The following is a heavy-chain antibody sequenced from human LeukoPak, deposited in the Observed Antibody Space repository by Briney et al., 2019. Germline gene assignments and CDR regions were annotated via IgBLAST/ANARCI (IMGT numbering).Heavy chain of an antibody. Sequence: PSETLSLTSTVSGASISSYYWSWIRQTPGKGLEWIGYIYYSGSTKYNPSVKSRVTISVDTSKNHVSLKLSSVTAADTAVYYCARHQVTTSGFDIWGQGTLVTVSS. J-gene: IGHJ3*02. V-gene: IGHV4-59*08. D-gene: IGHD2-21*02. CDR1: GASISSYY. CDR3: ARHQVTTSGFDI. CDR2: IYYSGST.